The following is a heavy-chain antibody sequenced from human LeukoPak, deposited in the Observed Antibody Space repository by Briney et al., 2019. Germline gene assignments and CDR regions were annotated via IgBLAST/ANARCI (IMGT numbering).Heavy chain of an antibody. V-gene: IGHV3-11*01. CDR3: ARVMVVTDAFDI. CDR2: ISSSGSTI. CDR1: GFTFSDYY. J-gene: IGHJ3*02. D-gene: IGHD4-23*01. Sequence: GGSLRLSCAASGFTFSDYYMSWIRQAPGKGREWVSYISSSGSTIYYADSVKGRFTISRDNAKNSLYLQMNSLRAEDTAVYYCARVMVVTDAFDIWGQGTMVTVSS.